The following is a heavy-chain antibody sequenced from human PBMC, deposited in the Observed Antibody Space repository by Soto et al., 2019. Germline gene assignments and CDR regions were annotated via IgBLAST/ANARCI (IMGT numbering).Heavy chain of an antibody. J-gene: IGHJ4*02. CDR3: ARSPGVFDY. CDR2: LVPVFGTA. CDR1: GGTFSSLA. D-gene: IGHD3-10*01. V-gene: IGHV1-69*06. Sequence: QVQLVQSGAEVKKPGSSVKVSCKASGGTFSSLAISWVRQAPGQGLEWMGGLVPVFGTANYAQKFQDRVTITADKSTSTSYMELSSLRSEYTAVDYCARSPGVFDYWGQGTLVTVSS.